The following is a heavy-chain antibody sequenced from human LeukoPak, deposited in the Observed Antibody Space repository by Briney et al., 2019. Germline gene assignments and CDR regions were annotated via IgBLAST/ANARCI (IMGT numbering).Heavy chain of an antibody. V-gene: IGHV1-24*01. J-gene: IGHJ4*02. CDR2: FDPDDGAT. CDR3: ATGIVVVTAEYYFDY. D-gene: IGHD2-21*02. CDR1: GYTLTELS. Sequence: ASVKVSCKVSGYTLTELSMHWVRQAPGQGLEWMGGFDPDDGATIYAQKFQGRVTMTEDTSTDTAYMELSSLRSEDTAVYYCATGIVVVTAEYYFDYWGQGTLVTVSS.